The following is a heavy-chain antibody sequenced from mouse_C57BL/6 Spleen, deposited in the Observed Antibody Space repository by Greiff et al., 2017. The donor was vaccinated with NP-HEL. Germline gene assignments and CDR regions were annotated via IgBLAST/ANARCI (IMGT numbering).Heavy chain of an antibody. CDR3: AREALYSNSDY. Sequence: QVQLKESGAELARPGASVKMSCKASGYTFTSYTMHWVKQRPGQGLEWIGYINPSSGYTKYNQKFKDKATLTADKSSSTAYMQLSSLTSEDSAVYYCAREALYSNSDYWGQGTTLTVSS. CDR1: GYTFTSYT. CDR2: INPSSGYT. V-gene: IGHV1-4*01. D-gene: IGHD2-5*01. J-gene: IGHJ2*01.